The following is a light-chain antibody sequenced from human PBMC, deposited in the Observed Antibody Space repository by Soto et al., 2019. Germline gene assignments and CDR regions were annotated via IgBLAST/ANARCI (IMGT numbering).Light chain of an antibody. V-gene: IGLV1-40*01. Sequence: QAVVTQPPSVSGAPGQRVTISCTGSSSNIGAGYDVHWYQQLPGTAPKVLIYGNSNRPSGVPDRFSGSKSGTSASLAITGLQAEDEADYYCHSYDSSLSAVVFGGGTKLTVL. CDR1: SSNIGAGYD. CDR3: HSYDSSLSAVV. CDR2: GNS. J-gene: IGLJ2*01.